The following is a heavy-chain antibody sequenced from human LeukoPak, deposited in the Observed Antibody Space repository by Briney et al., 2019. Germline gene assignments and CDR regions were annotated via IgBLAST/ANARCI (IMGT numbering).Heavy chain of an antibody. CDR3: ARDKRSGYSYTQPNYYYYGMDV. CDR1: GGSISSYY. V-gene: IGHV4-59*01. J-gene: IGHJ6*02. CDR2: IYYSGST. Sequence: SETLSLTCTVSGGSISSYYWGWIRQPPGKGLEWIGYIYYSGSTNYNPSLKSRVTISVDTSKNQFSLKLSSVTAADTAVYYCARDKRSGYSYTQPNYYYYGMDVWGQGTTVTVSS. D-gene: IGHD5-18*01.